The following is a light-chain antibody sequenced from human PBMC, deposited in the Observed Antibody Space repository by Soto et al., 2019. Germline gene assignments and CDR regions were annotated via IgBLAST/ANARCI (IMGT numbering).Light chain of an antibody. V-gene: IGLV2-14*01. CDR1: SSDVGGFNY. Sequence: QSVLTQPASVSGSPGQSITLSCTGTSSDVGGFNYVSWYQQHPGKAPKLIIYEVSNRPSGVSNRFSASKSGNTASLTISGLQAEDEADYYCSSYAGNNNYVFGSGTKVTVL. CDR3: SSYAGNNNYV. CDR2: EVS. J-gene: IGLJ1*01.